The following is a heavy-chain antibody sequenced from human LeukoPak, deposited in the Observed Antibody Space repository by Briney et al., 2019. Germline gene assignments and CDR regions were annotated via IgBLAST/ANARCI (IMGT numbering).Heavy chain of an antibody. V-gene: IGHV3-23*01. Sequence: PRASLRLSCAASGFTFSSYSMSWVRQAPGKGLEWVSSIRANGATTYHADSVKGRSTNSRDNSKNTAYLQMNSLRAEDTFVYFCAKRNSGYYYDYWGQGTLVTVSS. CDR2: IRANGATT. J-gene: IGHJ4*02. CDR3: AKRNSGYYYDY. D-gene: IGHD3-22*01. CDR1: GFTFSSYS.